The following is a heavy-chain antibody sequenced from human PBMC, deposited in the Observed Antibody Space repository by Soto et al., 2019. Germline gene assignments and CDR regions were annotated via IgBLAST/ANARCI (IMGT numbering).Heavy chain of an antibody. V-gene: IGHV3-23*01. J-gene: IGHJ2*01. CDR1: GFTFSSYA. Sequence: EVQLLESGGGLVQPGGSLRLSCAASGFTFSSYAMSWVRQAPGKGLEWVSAISGSGGSTYYADSVKGRFTISRDNSKNTLYLQMNSLRAEDTAVYYCAKDGDAYGDYLDWYFDLWGRGTLVTVSS. CDR2: ISGSGGST. CDR3: AKDGDAYGDYLDWYFDL. D-gene: IGHD4-17*01.